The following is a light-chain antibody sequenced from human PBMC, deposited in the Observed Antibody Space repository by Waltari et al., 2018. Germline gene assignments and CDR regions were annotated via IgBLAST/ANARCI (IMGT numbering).Light chain of an antibody. CDR1: QSVNRW. V-gene: IGKV1-5*03. CDR2: KAS. Sequence: DIQMTQSPSTLSSSVGERVTLTCRARQSVNRWLAWYQQKPRKAPKLLISKASPLQNGVAARFSGGGSGTDFTLTISNLQPDDSSTYYCQQYEAFPVTFGQGTKVEIK. CDR3: QQYEAFPVT. J-gene: IGKJ1*01.